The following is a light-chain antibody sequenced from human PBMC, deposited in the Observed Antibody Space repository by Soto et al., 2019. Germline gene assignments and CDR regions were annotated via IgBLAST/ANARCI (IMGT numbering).Light chain of an antibody. CDR1: SSNIGAGFD. CDR3: QSYDGSLSGYV. V-gene: IGLV1-40*01. J-gene: IGLJ1*01. CDR2: GHS. Sequence: QSVLTQSPSVSGAPGQRVTISCTGSSSNIGAGFDVHWYQQLPGTAPKLLIFGHSNRPSGVPDRFSGSKPGTSASLAITGLQPEDEADYYCQSYDGSLSGYVFGTGTKVTVL.